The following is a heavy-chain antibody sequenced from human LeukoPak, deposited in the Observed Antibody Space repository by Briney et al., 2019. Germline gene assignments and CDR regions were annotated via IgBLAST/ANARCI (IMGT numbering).Heavy chain of an antibody. Sequence: GGSLRLSCAASGFTFSSYSMNWVRQAPGKGLEWVSAISGSGGSTYYADSVKGRFTTSRDNSKNTLYLQMNSLRAEDTAVYYCALKKQQLGVYWGQGTLVTVSS. D-gene: IGHD6-6*01. CDR1: GFTFSSYS. CDR3: ALKKQQLGVY. CDR2: ISGSGGST. J-gene: IGHJ4*02. V-gene: IGHV3-23*01.